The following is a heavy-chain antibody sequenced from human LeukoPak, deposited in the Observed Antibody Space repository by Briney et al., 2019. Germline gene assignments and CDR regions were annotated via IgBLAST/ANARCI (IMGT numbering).Heavy chain of an antibody. D-gene: IGHD2-21*02. CDR1: GGTFSNYA. CDR3: ARTPSVVVTASPWLGWFDP. V-gene: IGHV1-69*13. J-gene: IGHJ5*02. Sequence: SVKVSCKASGGTFSNYAISWVRRAPGQGLEWMGGIIPIFGRANYAQKFQGRVTITADESTSTAYMELSSLRSEDTAVYYCARTPSVVVTASPWLGWFDPWGQGTLVTVSS. CDR2: IIPIFGRA.